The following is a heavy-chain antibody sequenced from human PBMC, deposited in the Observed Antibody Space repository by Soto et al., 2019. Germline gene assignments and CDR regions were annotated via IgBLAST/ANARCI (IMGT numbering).Heavy chain of an antibody. Sequence: SETLSLTCSVSGGSISSSGYHWGWIRQSPGKGLEWIGSIYYSGNTYYTPSLKSRVTISVDTSKNQFSLRLSSVTAADTAVYYCARGSESGYRYGYGPMYYFDYWGQGTLVTVSS. J-gene: IGHJ4*02. V-gene: IGHV4-39*07. CDR2: IYYSGNT. CDR3: ARGSESGYRYGYGPMYYFDY. D-gene: IGHD5-18*01. CDR1: GGSISSSGYH.